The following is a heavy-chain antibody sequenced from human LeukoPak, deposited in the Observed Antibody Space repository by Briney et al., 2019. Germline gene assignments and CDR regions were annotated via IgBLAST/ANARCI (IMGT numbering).Heavy chain of an antibody. CDR1: GGSISSGGYS. CDR2: IYYSGST. D-gene: IGHD3-22*01. J-gene: IGHJ4*02. V-gene: IGHV4-61*08. Sequence: SETLSLTCAVSGGSISSGGYSWSWIRQPPGKGLGWIGYIYYSGSTNYNPSLKSRVTISVDTSKNQFSLKLSSVTAADTAVYYCARLVYYDSSGYPDWGQGTLVTVSS. CDR3: ARLVYYDSSGYPD.